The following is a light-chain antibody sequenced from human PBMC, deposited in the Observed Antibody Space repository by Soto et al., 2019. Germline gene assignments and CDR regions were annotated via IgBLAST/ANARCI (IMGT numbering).Light chain of an antibody. V-gene: IGKV1-39*01. J-gene: IGKJ1*01. Sequence: DIQMTQSPSTLSASVGDRVTITCRASQSISTYLNWYQQKVGRAPTLLIYAASSLQSGVPSRFSGGGSGTDFTLTISRLEPEDFAVYYCQQYGNSRWTFGQGTKVEIK. CDR1: QSISTY. CDR2: AAS. CDR3: QQYGNSRWT.